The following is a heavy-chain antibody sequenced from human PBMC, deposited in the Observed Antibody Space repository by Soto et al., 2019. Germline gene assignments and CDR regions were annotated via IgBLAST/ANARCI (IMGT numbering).Heavy chain of an antibody. Sequence: EAQLLESGGGLIQPGGSLRLSCAAPGFTVSSNYMSWVRQAPGKGLEWVSVIYSGGSTYYADSVKGRFTIARDNSKNTLYIQMNSLRAEDTAVYYCARDRVESGYPEFFQHWGQGPLVTVSS. CDR1: GFTVSSNY. D-gene: IGHD3-22*01. CDR2: IYSGGST. J-gene: IGHJ1*01. V-gene: IGHV3-53*01. CDR3: ARDRVESGYPEFFQH.